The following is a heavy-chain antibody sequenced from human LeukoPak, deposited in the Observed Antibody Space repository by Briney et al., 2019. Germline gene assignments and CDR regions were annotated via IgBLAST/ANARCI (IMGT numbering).Heavy chain of an antibody. J-gene: IGHJ4*02. CDR3: ARDQPSPYSSSWGLDY. CDR2: ISSSSSTI. Sequence: GGSLRLSCAASGFTFSSYSMNWVRQAPGKGLEWVSYISSSSSTIYYADSVKGRFTISRDNAKNSLYLQMNSLRAEDTAVYYCARDQPSPYSSSWGLDYWGQGTLVTVSS. V-gene: IGHV3-48*01. D-gene: IGHD6-13*01. CDR1: GFTFSSYS.